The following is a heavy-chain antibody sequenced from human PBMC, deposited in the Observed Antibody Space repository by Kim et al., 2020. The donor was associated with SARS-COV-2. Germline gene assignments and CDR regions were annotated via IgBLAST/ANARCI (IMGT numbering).Heavy chain of an antibody. V-gene: IGHV1-18*01. CDR2: VGAYNGDT. J-gene: IGHJ4*02. CDR1: GYTFTSYG. Sequence: ASVKVSCKASGYTFTSYGISWVRQAPGQGLEWLGWVGAYNGDTNYAQNLQGRVTLTTDTSTSTAFLELRSLRSDDTAVYFCARDRGYGDDTFDYCGQGTLVTVSS. CDR3: ARDRGYGDDTFDY. D-gene: IGHD4-17*01.